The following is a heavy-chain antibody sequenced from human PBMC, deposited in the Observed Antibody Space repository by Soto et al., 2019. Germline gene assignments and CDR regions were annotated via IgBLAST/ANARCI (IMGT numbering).Heavy chain of an antibody. CDR3: VQSRCGGDCLQSYSSHSYYGLAV. V-gene: IGHV2-5*02. D-gene: IGHD2-21*02. Sequence: QITLKESGPTLVKPTQTLTLTCTFSGLSLSTTGVGVGWIRQPPGKALEWLALIYWDDDKRYSPSLKSRLTTTKDPSKNQVVLTMANMDPVDTATYYCVQSRCGGDCLQSYSSHSYYGLAVWGQGTTVTVSS. CDR1: GLSLSTTGVG. J-gene: IGHJ6*02. CDR2: IYWDDDK.